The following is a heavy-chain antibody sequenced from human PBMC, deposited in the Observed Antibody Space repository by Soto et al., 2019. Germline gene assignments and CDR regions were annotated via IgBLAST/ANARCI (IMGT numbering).Heavy chain of an antibody. CDR1: GFTVSSNY. V-gene: IGHV3-53*04. J-gene: IGHJ4*02. D-gene: IGHD3-3*01. CDR2: IYSGGST. CDR3: ARREWLGEVLFDY. Sequence: GGSLRLSCAASGFTVSSNYMSWVRQAPGKGLEWVSVIYSGGSTYYADSVKGRFTISRHNSKNTLYLQMNSLRAEDTAVYYCARREWLGEVLFDYWGQGTLVTVSS.